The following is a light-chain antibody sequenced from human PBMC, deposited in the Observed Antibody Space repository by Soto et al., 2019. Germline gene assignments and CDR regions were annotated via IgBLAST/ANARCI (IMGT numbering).Light chain of an antibody. Sequence: QSALTQPASVSGSPGQSITISCTGTSSDVGGYNYVSWYQQHPGTAPKLMIYDVSNRPSGVSNRFSGSKSGNTASLTISGLQAEDEADYYCTSYTSSITRVVFGGGTKVTVL. V-gene: IGLV2-14*01. CDR3: TSYTSSITRVV. CDR1: SSDVGGYNY. J-gene: IGLJ2*01. CDR2: DVS.